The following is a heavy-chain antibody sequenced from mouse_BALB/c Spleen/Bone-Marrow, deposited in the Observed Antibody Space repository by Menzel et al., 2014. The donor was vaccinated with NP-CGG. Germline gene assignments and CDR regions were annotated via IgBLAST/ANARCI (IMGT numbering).Heavy chain of an antibody. CDR2: IWAGGST. J-gene: IGHJ2*01. CDR1: GFSLTSYG. D-gene: IGHD2-3*01. Sequence: LMESGPGLVAPSQSLSITCTVSGFSLTSYGVHWVRQPPGKGLEWLGVIWAGGSTNYNSALMSRLSISKDNSKSQVFLKMNSLQTDDTAMYYCARRGDGYYPDYWGQGTTLTVSS. V-gene: IGHV2-9*02. CDR3: ARRGDGYYPDY.